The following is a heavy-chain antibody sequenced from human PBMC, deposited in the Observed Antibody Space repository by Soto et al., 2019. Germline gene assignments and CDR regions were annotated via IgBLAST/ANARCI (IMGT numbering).Heavy chain of an antibody. CDR1: GGSISSYY. J-gene: IGHJ5*02. D-gene: IGHD5-12*01. V-gene: IGHV4-59*01. CDR2: IYYSGST. CDR3: ARDGGWSGYDYRNWFDP. Sequence: SETLSLTCTVSGGSISSYYWSWIRQPPGKGLEWIGYIYYSGSTNYNPSLKSRVTISVDTSKNQFSLKLSSVTAADTAVYYCARDGGWSGYDYRNWFDPWGQGTLVTVSS.